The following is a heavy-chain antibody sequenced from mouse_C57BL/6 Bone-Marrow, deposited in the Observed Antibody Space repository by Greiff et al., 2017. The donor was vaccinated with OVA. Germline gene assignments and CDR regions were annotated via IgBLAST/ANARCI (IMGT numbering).Heavy chain of an antibody. Sequence: EVQLQQSGPELVKPGASVKISCKASGYTFTDYYMNWVKQSHGKSLEWIGDINPNNGGTSYNQKFKGKATLTVDKSSSTAYMELRSLTSEDSAVYYCARRLQAWFAYWGQGTLVTVSA. CDR1: GYTFTDYY. J-gene: IGHJ3*01. CDR3: ARRLQAWFAY. V-gene: IGHV1-26*01. CDR2: INPNNGGT.